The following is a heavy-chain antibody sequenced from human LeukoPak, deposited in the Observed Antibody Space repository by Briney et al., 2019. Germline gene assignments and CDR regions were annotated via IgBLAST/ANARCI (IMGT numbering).Heavy chain of an antibody. V-gene: IGHV4-59*08. J-gene: IGHJ4*02. D-gene: IGHD1-1*01. Sequence: SETLSLTCSVSGGSISGHYWTWIRQPPGKGLEWIAQIHYSGRPDYNPSLKSRSTIIDAFKNQVSLRLSSVTAADTAVYYCARAPRLLDSWGQGILVNVSS. CDR1: GGSISGHY. CDR3: ARAPRLLDS. CDR2: IHYSGRP.